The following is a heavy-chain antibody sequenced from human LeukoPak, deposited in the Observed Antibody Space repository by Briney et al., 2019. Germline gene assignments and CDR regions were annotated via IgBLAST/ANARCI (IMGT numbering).Heavy chain of an antibody. CDR2: TYHNGDT. D-gene: IGHD3-3*01. CDR1: GGTIRSDDYY. J-gene: IGHJ3*02. V-gene: IGHV4-39*01. Sequence: SETLSLTCTVSGGTIRSDDYYWGWIRQPPGKGLEWIGSTYHNGDTYDRSSLNSRVTISIDTSKNQFSLMLTSVTAADTAVYSCARHRLEGDTFDIWGQGTMVTVSS. CDR3: ARHRLEGDTFDI.